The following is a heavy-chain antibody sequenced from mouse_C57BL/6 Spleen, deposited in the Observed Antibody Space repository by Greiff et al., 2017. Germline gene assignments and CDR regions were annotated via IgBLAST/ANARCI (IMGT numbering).Heavy chain of an antibody. CDR1: GYTFTNYW. Sequence: VKLMESGAELVRPGTSVKMSCKASGYTFTNYWIGWAKQRPGHGLEWIGAIYPGGGYTNYNEKFKGKATRTADKSSSTAYMQFSSLTSEDSAIYYCARYCYCNPYYFDYWGQGTTLTVAS. CDR3: ARYCYCNPYYFDY. V-gene: IGHV1-63*01. J-gene: IGHJ2*01. D-gene: IGHD2-1*01. CDR2: IYPGGGYT.